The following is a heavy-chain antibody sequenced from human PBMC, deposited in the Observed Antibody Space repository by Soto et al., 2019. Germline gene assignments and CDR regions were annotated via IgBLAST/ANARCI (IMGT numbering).Heavy chain of an antibody. CDR1: GFSLSTSGVG. CDR2: IYWDDDK. D-gene: IGHD3-22*01. Sequence: GSGPTLVNPTQTLTLTCTFSGFSLSTSGVGVGWIRQPPGKALEWLALIYWDDDKRYSPSLKNRLTITKDTSKNQVALTMTNMEAVDTATYFCAHRLKNYYESSGSWGNDALDIWGQGTMVTVSS. V-gene: IGHV2-5*02. CDR3: AHRLKNYYESSGSWGNDALDI. J-gene: IGHJ3*02.